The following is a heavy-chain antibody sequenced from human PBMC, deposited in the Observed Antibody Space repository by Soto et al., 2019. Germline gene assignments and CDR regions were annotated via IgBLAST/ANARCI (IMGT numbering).Heavy chain of an antibody. CDR3: AKVPEYRDGSSFYYFDS. Sequence: LRLSCAASGFTFSDFAMNWVRQTPGKRLEWVSIITTTGDTSYYADSVKGRFTISRDNSKNVLYLQMYNLRVDDTAIYYCAKVPEYRDGSSFYYFDSWGQGVLVTVS. CDR2: ITTTGDTS. D-gene: IGHD5-12*01. CDR1: GFTFSDFA. V-gene: IGHV3-23*01. J-gene: IGHJ4*02.